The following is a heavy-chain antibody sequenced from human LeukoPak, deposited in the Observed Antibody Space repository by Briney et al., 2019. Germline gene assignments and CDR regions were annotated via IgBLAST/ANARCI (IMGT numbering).Heavy chain of an antibody. J-gene: IGHJ4*02. CDR3: ATLGDIVVVD. V-gene: IGHV1-69-2*01. D-gene: IGHD2-2*01. CDR2: VDPEDGET. Sequence: ASVKVSCKASGGTFSSYTISWVQQAPGKGLEWMGLVDPEDGETIYAEKFQGRVTITADTSTDTAYMELSSLRSEDTAVYYCATLGDIVVVDWGQGTLVTVSS. CDR1: GGTFSSYT.